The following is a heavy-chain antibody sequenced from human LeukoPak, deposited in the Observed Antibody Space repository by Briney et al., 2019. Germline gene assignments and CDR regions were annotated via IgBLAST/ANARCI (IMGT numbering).Heavy chain of an antibody. CDR2: ISSSSSYI. D-gene: IGHD3-10*01. Sequence: GGSLRLSCAASGFTFSSYSMNWVRQAPGKGLEWVSSISSSSSYIYYADSVKGRFTISRDNAKNSLYLQMNSLRAEDTAVYYCARDIYGSGSYYNVGAAFDIWGQGTMVTVSS. J-gene: IGHJ3*02. CDR3: ARDIYGSGSYYNVGAAFDI. CDR1: GFTFSSYS. V-gene: IGHV3-21*01.